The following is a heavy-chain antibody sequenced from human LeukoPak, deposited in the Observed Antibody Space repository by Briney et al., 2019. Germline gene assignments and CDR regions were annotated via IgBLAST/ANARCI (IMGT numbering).Heavy chain of an antibody. D-gene: IGHD3-22*01. Sequence: GASVKVSCNAFGYTFSSYGISWVRQAPGQGLEWMGWISANNGNTYYAQKLHGRVTMTTDTSTTTAYMELGSLRSDDTAVYYCARDGFYYDSNIDYWGQGTPVTVSS. CDR2: ISANNGNT. CDR3: ARDGFYYDSNIDY. J-gene: IGHJ4*02. V-gene: IGHV1-18*01. CDR1: GYTFSSYG.